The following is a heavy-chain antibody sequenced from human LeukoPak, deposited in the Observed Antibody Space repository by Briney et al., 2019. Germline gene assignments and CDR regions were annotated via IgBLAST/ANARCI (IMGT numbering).Heavy chain of an antibody. Sequence: PGGSLRLSCSASGLTFSSYAMHWVRQAPGKGLEYVSAISSNGGSTYYADSVKGRFTISRDNSKNTLYLQMSSLRAEDTAVYYCVKLSGSSWVYYYYGMDVWGQGTTVTVSS. CDR3: VKLSGSSWVYYYYGMDV. CDR1: GLTFSSYA. V-gene: IGHV3-64D*06. J-gene: IGHJ6*02. D-gene: IGHD6-13*01. CDR2: ISSNGGST.